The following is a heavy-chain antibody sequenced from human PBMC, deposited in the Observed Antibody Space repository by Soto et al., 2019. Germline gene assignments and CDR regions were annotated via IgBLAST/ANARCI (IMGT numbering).Heavy chain of an antibody. Sequence: PGGSLRLSCAASGFTFSSYGMHWVRQAPGKGLEWVAVISYDGSNKYYADSVKGRFTISRDNSKNTLYLQMNSLRAEDTAVYYCAKEAPDYYGSGSYRYFDYWGQGTLVTVSS. CDR3: AKEAPDYYGSGSYRYFDY. J-gene: IGHJ4*02. CDR2: ISYDGSNK. D-gene: IGHD3-10*01. CDR1: GFTFSSYG. V-gene: IGHV3-30*18.